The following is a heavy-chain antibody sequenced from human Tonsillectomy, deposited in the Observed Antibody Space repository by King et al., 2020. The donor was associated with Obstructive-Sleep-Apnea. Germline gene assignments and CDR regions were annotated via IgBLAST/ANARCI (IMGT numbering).Heavy chain of an antibody. CDR1: GFTLSSYG. J-gene: IGHJ5*02. Sequence: VQLVESGGGVVQPGRSLRLSCAASGFTLSSYGMHWVRQAPGKGLEWVALISYDGSNKYYTESVKGRFTISRDNSKNTVYLQMNSLRVEETAVYNCAKGSYQNMVVNAWGQGTLVTVSS. CDR2: ISYDGSNK. CDR3: AKGSYQNMVVNA. V-gene: IGHV3-30*18. D-gene: IGHD4/OR15-4a*01.